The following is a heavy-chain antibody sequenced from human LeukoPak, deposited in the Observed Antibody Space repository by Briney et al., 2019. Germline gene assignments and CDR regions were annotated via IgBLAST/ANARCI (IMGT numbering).Heavy chain of an antibody. CDR3: ARDLTVSNYYYYGMDV. CDR1: GYTFTSYY. Sequence: ASVKVSCKASGYTFTSYYMHWVRQAPGQGLEWMGIINPSGGSTSYAQKFQGRVTMTRDTSTSTVYMELSSLRSEDTAVYYCARDLTVSNYYYYGMDVWGQGTTVTVSS. V-gene: IGHV1-46*01. CDR2: INPSGGST. J-gene: IGHJ6*02. D-gene: IGHD4-4*01.